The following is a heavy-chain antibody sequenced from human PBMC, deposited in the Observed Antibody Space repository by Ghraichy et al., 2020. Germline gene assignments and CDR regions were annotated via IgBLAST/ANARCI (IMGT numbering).Heavy chain of an antibody. J-gene: IGHJ4*02. CDR1: GGSIISNY. CDR3: ARGGSATSAYSQLDY. D-gene: IGHD3-22*01. V-gene: IGHV4-59*01. Sequence: ESLNITCTVSGGSIISNYCTWIRQPAGKGLEWIGFVHHSGSTNYNPSLKSRVTISVDTSKTQFSLKLTSMTAADTAVYYCARGGSATSAYSQLDYWGRGTLVTVSS. CDR2: VHHSGST.